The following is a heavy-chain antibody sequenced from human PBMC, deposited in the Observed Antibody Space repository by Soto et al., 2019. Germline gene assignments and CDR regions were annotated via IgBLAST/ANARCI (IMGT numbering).Heavy chain of an antibody. Sequence: QVQLVQSGAEVKKPGASVKLSCRTSGYTFTHCYIHWVRQAPGQGLEWLSISNPASGSTNYAQDFLGRVTLTMDTSTTTVYMELSGLRAEDTAIFYCARDLAAGDHWGQGTLVTVSS. CDR1: GYTFTHCY. CDR3: ARDLAAGDH. V-gene: IGHV1-46*01. J-gene: IGHJ4*02. D-gene: IGHD6-25*01. CDR2: SNPASGST.